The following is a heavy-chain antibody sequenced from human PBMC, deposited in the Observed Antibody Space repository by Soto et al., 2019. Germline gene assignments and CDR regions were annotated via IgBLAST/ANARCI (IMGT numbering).Heavy chain of an antibody. D-gene: IGHD6-13*01. CDR3: ARVLLPGAAPWQEYFQF. CDR1: GFTFSNYA. Sequence: PEGSLRLSCAASGFTFSNYAMTWVRKAPGKGLKWVAAISFDGNDQYYADSVKGRFTVSRDNSRITLFLQMNSLRGDDTAVYYFARVLLPGAAPWQEYFQFRGQGTLVTVSS. J-gene: IGHJ1*01. V-gene: IGHV3-30-3*01. CDR2: ISFDGNDQ.